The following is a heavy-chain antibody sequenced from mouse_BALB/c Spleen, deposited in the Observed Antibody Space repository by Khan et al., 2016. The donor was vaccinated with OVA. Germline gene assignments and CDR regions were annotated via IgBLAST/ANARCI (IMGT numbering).Heavy chain of an antibody. CDR3: ARGGGTAPFAY. J-gene: IGHJ3*01. D-gene: IGHD1-2*01. CDR2: ISDLAYSI. V-gene: IGHV5-15*02. CDR1: GFTFSDYG. Sequence: EVELVESGGGLVQPGGSRKLSCAASGFTFSDYGMAWVRQAPGKGPEWVAFISDLAYSIYYAATVTGRFTISRENVKNTLYLEMSSLRSEDTAMYYSARGGGTAPFAYWGQGTLVTVSA.